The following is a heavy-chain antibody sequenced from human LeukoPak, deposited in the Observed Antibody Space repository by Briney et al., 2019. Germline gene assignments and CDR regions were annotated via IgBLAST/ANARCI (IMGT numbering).Heavy chain of an antibody. CDR3: ARVLWQQLDGGWFDP. CDR2: IYYSGST. V-gene: IGHV4-39*07. CDR1: GGSISSSSYY. D-gene: IGHD6-13*01. J-gene: IGHJ5*02. Sequence: SETLSLTCTVSGGSISSSSYYWGWIRQPPGTGLEWIGSIYYSGSTYYNPSLKSRVTISVDTSKNQFSLKLSSVTAADTAVYYCARVLWQQLDGGWFDPWGQGTLVTVSS.